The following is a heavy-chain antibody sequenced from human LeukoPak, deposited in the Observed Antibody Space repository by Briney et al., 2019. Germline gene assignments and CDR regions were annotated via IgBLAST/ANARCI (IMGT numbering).Heavy chain of an antibody. CDR1: GFTFNNYA. J-gene: IGHJ6*03. V-gene: IGHV3-23*01. Sequence: GGSLRLSCAASGFTFNNYAMNWVRQAPGQGLEWVSSISVSGGSTYYAHSVKGRFTISRDNSKNTLYLQMNSLRAEDTAVYYCARQDVGYCSSTSCYFYYYYYYMDVWGKGTTVTISS. CDR3: ARQDVGYCSSTSCYFYYYYYYMDV. D-gene: IGHD2-2*01. CDR2: ISVSGGST.